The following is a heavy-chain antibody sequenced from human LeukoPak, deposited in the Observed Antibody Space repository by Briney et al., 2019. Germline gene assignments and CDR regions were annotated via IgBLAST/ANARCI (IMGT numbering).Heavy chain of an antibody. Sequence: PGGSLRLSCAASGFSVSSNYMTWVRQAPGEGLEWVSVIYSSGYTYYADSVKGRFTISRHNSENTLYLQMNSLRADDTAMYYCARATVATGTLWFDPWGQGALVTVSS. CDR2: IYSSGYT. CDR1: GFSVSSNY. V-gene: IGHV3-53*04. J-gene: IGHJ5*02. D-gene: IGHD6-13*01. CDR3: ARATVATGTLWFDP.